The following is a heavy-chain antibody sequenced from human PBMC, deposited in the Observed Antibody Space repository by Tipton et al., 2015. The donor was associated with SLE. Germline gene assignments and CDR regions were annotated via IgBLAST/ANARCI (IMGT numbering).Heavy chain of an antibody. J-gene: IGHJ4*02. CDR3: ARGRIYDNSDYPYYFDY. D-gene: IGHD3-22*01. V-gene: IGHV4-38-2*01. Sequence: TLSLTCAVSAYSISTGYHWGWIRQPPGKGLEWIASIHHRGNTYYNPSLKSRVTISVDTSKNQFSLELNSVTAADTAVYFCARGRIYDNSDYPYYFDYWGQGTLLTVSS. CDR1: AYSISTGYH. CDR2: IHHRGNT.